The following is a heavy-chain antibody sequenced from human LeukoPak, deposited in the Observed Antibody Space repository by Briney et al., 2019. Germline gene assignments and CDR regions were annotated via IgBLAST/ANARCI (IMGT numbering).Heavy chain of an antibody. CDR1: GYSISSGHY. V-gene: IGHV4-38-2*02. D-gene: IGHD2-2*01. CDR3: ARHPHRQYQLLLYYMDV. Sequence: SETLSLTCTVSGYSISSGHYWGWIRQPPGKGLEWIGSIYDGETTYYNPSLKTRLTISLDTSKNQFSLKLSSVTAADTAVYYCARHPHRQYQLLLYYMDVWGKGTTVTVSS. CDR2: IYDGETT. J-gene: IGHJ6*03.